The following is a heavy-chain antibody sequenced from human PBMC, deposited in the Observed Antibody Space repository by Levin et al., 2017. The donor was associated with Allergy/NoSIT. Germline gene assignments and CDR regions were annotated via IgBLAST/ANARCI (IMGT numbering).Heavy chain of an antibody. CDR1: GFSFDDFA. J-gene: IGHJ6*02. CDR2: ISWNSFNI. D-gene: IGHD3-10*01. V-gene: IGHV3-9*01. Sequence: GGSLRLSCAASGFSFDDFAMHWVRQAPGKGLEWVSGISWNSFNIDYADSVKGRFTISRDNAKNSLYLQMNSLRAEDTAFYYCAKDLGRGSTSYYYAMDVWGQGTTVTVSS. CDR3: AKDLGRGSTSYYYAMDV.